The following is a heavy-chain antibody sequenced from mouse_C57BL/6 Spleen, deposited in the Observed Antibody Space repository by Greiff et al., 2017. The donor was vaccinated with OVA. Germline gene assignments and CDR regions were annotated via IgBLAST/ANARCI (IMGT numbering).Heavy chain of an antibody. CDR2: IHPNSGST. CDR1: GYTFTSYW. Sequence: QVQLQQPGAELVKPGASVKLSCKASGYTFTSYWMHWVKQRPGQGLEWIGMIHPNSGSTNYNEKFKSKATLTVDKSSSTAYMQLSSLTSEYSAVYYGARKDYDYDVGFDYWGQGTTLTVSS. D-gene: IGHD2-4*01. CDR3: ARKDYDYDVGFDY. V-gene: IGHV1-64*01. J-gene: IGHJ2*01.